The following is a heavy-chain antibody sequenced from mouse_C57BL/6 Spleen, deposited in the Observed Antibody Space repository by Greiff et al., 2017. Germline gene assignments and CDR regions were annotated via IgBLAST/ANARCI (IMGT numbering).Heavy chain of an antibody. V-gene: IGHV14-1*01. J-gene: IGHJ4*01. CDR2: IDPEDGDT. CDR3: TTLITTVVAKDAMDY. Sequence: VQLQQSGAELVRPGASVKLSCTASGFNIKDYYMHWVKQRPEQGLEWIGRIDPEDGDTEYAPKFQGKATMTADTSSNTAYLQLSSLTSEDTAVYYGTTLITTVVAKDAMDYWGQGTSVTVSS. D-gene: IGHD1-1*01. CDR1: GFNIKDYY.